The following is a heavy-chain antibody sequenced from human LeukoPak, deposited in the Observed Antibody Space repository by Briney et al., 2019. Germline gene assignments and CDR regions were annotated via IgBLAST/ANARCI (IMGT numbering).Heavy chain of an antibody. Sequence: SLRLSCAAAGFTFSSYTRSWVRQAPGKGLEWVSLISGSGGYTYFADSVKGRFTISRDNFKNTLYLQMNGLRPEDTAVYYCARDYDFWSGYSEHWGQGTRVTVSS. J-gene: IGHJ1*01. CDR1: GFTFSSYT. V-gene: IGHV3-23*01. D-gene: IGHD3-3*01. CDR3: ARDYDFWSGYSEH. CDR2: ISGSGGYT.